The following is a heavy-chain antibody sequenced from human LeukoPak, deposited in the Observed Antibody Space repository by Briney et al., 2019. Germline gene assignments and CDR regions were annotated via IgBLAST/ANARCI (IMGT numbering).Heavy chain of an antibody. CDR3: ARPVTGYGMDV. J-gene: IGHJ6*02. D-gene: IGHD2-21*02. Sequence: GGSLRLSCAASRFTFRTYWMSWVRQAPGKGLEWVANINQDGSEKYYVDSVKGRFTISRDNAKNSLYLQIDTLRAEDTGVYYCARPVTGYGMDVWGQGTTVTVSS. CDR2: INQDGSEK. CDR1: RFTFRTYW. V-gene: IGHV3-7*02.